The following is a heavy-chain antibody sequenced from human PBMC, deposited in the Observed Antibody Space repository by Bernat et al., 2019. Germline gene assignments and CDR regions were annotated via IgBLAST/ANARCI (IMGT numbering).Heavy chain of an antibody. Sequence: VQLVESGGGVVQPGRSLRLSCAASGFTFSNAWMSWVRQAPGKGLEWVGRIKSKTDGGTTDYAAPVKGRFTISRDDSKNTLYLQMNSLKTEDTAVYYCTTSDYDFWSGYWDYWGQGTLVTVSS. CDR3: TTSDYDFWSGYWDY. J-gene: IGHJ4*02. V-gene: IGHV3-15*01. D-gene: IGHD3-3*01. CDR2: IKSKTDGGTT. CDR1: GFTFSNAW.